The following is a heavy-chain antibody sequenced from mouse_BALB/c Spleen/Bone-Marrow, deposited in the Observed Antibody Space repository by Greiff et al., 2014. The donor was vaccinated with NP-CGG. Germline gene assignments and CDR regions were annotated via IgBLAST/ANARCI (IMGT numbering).Heavy chain of an antibody. CDR3: ARDRAYGNWYFDV. J-gene: IGHJ1*01. V-gene: IGHV2-9*02. CDR2: IGTGRGT. D-gene: IGHD2-1*01. CDR1: GFSLKNYG. Sequence: VKLVESGPGLVAPSQSLSITCTVSGFSLKNYGVHWVRQPPGKGLEWLGVIGTGRGTNYNSALMSRLSISKDNSKSQVFLKMNSLQTDDTAMYYCARDRAYGNWYFDVWGAGTTVTVPS.